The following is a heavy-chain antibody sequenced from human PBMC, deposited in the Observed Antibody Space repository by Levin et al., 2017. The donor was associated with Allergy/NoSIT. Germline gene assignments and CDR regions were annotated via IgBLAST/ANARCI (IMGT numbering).Heavy chain of an antibody. CDR2: IINSGVGT. V-gene: IGHV3-23*01. J-gene: IGHJ4*02. Sequence: GGSLRLSCAASGFTFNNYAMSWVRQAPGKGLEWVSAIINSGVGTYYADSVKGRFTISRDNSKNTMYLQMSSLRAEDTAVYFCAKDAIRGSDQPYYCDSWGQGALVTAST. D-gene: IGHD6-19*01. CDR1: GFTFNNYA. CDR3: AKDAIRGSDQPYYCDS.